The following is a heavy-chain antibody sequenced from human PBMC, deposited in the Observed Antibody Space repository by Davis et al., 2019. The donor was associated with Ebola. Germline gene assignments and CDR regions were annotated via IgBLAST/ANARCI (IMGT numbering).Heavy chain of an antibody. V-gene: IGHV3-15*01. J-gene: IGHJ4*02. Sequence: ESLKISCAASGITFSNAWMSWVRPAPGKGLEWVGRIKSKTDGGTTDYAAPVKGRFTISRDDSKNTLYLQMNSLKTEDTAVYYCTTMGIGYGFDYWGQGTLVTVSS. D-gene: IGHD5-18*01. CDR3: TTMGIGYGFDY. CDR1: GITFSNAW. CDR2: IKSKTDGGTT.